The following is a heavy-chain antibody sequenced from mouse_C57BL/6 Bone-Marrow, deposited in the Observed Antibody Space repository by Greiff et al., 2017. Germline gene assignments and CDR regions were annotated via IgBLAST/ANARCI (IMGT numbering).Heavy chain of an antibody. V-gene: IGHV1-81*01. Sequence: QVQLQQSGAELARPGASVKLSCTASGYTFTSYGISWVKQRTGQGLEWIGEIYPRSGNTYYNEKFKGKVTLTADKSSSTVYMELSSLTSEDSAVYFCARGGEGYYGNFLFAYWGQGTLVTVSA. CDR2: IYPRSGNT. J-gene: IGHJ3*01. CDR3: ARGGEGYYGNFLFAY. CDR1: GYTFTSYG. D-gene: IGHD2-1*01.